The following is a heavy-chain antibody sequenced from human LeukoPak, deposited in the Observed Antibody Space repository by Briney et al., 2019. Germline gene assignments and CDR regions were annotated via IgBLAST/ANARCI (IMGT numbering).Heavy chain of an antibody. V-gene: IGHV4-59*08. CDR2: IYYSGST. J-gene: IGHJ3*02. D-gene: IGHD3-22*01. CDR3: ARRYYYDSSGYYFNAFDI. Sequence: PSETLSLTCTVSGGSINSYYWSWIRQPPGKGLEWIGYIYYSGSTKYNPSLKSRVTISVDTSKNQISLKLSSVTAADTAVYYCARRYYYDSSGYYFNAFDIWGQGTMVTVSS. CDR1: GGSINSYY.